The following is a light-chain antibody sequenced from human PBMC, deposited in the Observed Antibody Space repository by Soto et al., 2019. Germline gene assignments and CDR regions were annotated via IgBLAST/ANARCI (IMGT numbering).Light chain of an antibody. CDR2: DAS. J-gene: IGKJ5*01. CDR1: QSVRRY. Sequence: IVLTQSPGTLSLSPGVRATLSCRASQSVRRYLAWYQQKPGQAPRLLIYDASTRATGIPARFSGSGSETDFTLTITSLEPEDFAVYYCQQRNNWPPITFGQGTRLEIK. V-gene: IGKV3-11*01. CDR3: QQRNNWPPIT.